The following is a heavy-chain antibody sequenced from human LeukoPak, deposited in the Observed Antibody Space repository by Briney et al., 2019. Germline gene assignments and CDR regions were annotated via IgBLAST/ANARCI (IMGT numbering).Heavy chain of an antibody. CDR1: GYTFTRYD. D-gene: IGHD2-8*01. CDR3: ARDRGVGYCTNGVCPDAFDI. J-gene: IGHJ3*02. Sequence: ASVKVSCKASGYTFTRYDINWVRQATGQGLEWMGWMNPKSGNTGHAQKFQGRVTITRDTSISTVYMELSSLRSEDTAVYYCARDRGVGYCTNGVCPDAFDIWGQGTMVTVSS. CDR2: MNPKSGNT. V-gene: IGHV1-8*03.